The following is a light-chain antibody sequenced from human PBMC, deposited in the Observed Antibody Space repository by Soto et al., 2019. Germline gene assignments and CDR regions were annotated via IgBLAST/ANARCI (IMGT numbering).Light chain of an antibody. V-gene: IGLV2-14*01. Sequence: QSALTQPASVSGSPGQSITISCTGTNSDLGAYDYVSWYQQHPGKAPRLLIYEVFNRPSGVSDRFSGSKSANTASLTISGLQADAEADYYCSSYTASSARVFGPGTKLTVL. CDR1: NSDLGAYDY. CDR2: EVF. CDR3: SSYTASSARV. J-gene: IGLJ1*01.